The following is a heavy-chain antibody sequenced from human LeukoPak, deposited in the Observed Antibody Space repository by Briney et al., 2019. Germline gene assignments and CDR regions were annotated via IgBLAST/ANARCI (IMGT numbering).Heavy chain of an antibody. Sequence: GESLKISCKGSGYSFSSYWIAWVRQMPGKGLEWMGIIYPGDSDSKYSRSFQGQVTTSADKSINTAYLQWSSLKASGSAMYYCARRLGGADVFDIWGQGTMVTVSS. CDR3: ARRLGGADVFDI. CDR1: GYSFSSYW. CDR2: IYPGDSDS. V-gene: IGHV5-51*01. J-gene: IGHJ3*02. D-gene: IGHD3-16*01.